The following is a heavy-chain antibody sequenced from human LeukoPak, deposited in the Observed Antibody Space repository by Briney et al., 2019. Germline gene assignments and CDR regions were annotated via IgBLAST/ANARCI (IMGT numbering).Heavy chain of an antibody. CDR2: ISSSGSTI. CDR1: GFTFSSYE. V-gene: IGHV3-48*03. D-gene: IGHD4-11*01. CDR3: ARGYTNYGYIDI. Sequence: GGSLRLSCAASGFTFSSYEMNWVRQAPGKGLEWVSYISSSGSTIYYADSVKGRFTISRDNAKNSLYLQMNSLRAEDTAVYYCARGYTNYGYIDIWGQGTVVTVSS. J-gene: IGHJ3*02.